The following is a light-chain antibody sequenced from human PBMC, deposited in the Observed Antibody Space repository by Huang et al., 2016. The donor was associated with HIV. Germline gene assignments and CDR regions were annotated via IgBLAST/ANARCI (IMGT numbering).Light chain of an antibody. J-gene: IGKJ5*01. CDR3: QQADSFPIT. Sequence: DIQMTQSPSSVSASVGDRVTITCRASQDISSWLAWYQQRPGKAPKVLIYAASNLQNGVPSRFSGSGSGTDVTLTISSLQPEDFATYYCQQADSFPITFGQGTRLEIK. CDR1: QDISSW. CDR2: AAS. V-gene: IGKV1-12*01.